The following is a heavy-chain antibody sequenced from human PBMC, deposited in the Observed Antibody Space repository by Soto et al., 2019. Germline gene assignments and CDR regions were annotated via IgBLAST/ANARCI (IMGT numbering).Heavy chain of an antibody. Sequence: QVQLQESGPGLVKPSQTLSLTCTVSGGSISSGGYYWSWIRQHPGKGLEWIGYIYYSGSTYYNPALKSRVTISVNTSKNQFSLKLSSVTAADTAVYYCARGSVVAATLFDYWGQGTLVTVSS. CDR2: IYYSGST. D-gene: IGHD2-15*01. CDR3: ARGSVVAATLFDY. V-gene: IGHV4-31*03. J-gene: IGHJ4*02. CDR1: GGSISSGGYY.